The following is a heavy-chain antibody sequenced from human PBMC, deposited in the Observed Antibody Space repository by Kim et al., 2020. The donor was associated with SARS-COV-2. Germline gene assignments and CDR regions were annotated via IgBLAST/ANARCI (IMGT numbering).Heavy chain of an antibody. CDR3: ARVTAAAGTY. V-gene: IGHV4-34*01. CDR2: ST. D-gene: IGHD6-13*01. J-gene: IGHJ4*02. Sequence: STNYNPSLKSRVTISVDTSKNQFSLKLSSVTAADTAVYYCARVTAAAGTYWGQGTLVTVSS.